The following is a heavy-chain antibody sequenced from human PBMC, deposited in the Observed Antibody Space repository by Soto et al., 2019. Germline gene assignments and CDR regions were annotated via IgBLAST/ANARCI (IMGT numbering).Heavy chain of an antibody. CDR3: AKESPLTPDRQTTSPVIDY. D-gene: IGHD1-1*01. V-gene: IGHV3-30*18. CDR2: ISFNGITE. CDR1: GYTFRNYG. Sequence: SLKLSCVASGYTFRNYGMHWVRQAPGKGLEWVAFISFNGITEYYADSEKGRFTLSRDNSGNTLYLEMNSLRVEDTAMYYCAKESPLTPDRQTTSPVIDYCGPGTLVTVSS. J-gene: IGHJ4*01.